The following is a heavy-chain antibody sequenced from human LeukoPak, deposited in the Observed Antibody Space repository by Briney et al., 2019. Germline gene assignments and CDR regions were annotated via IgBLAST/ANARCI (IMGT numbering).Heavy chain of an antibody. Sequence: AGGSLRLSCAASGFTFSFYAMSWVRQAPGKGLEWVSAISGSGASTYYADFVKGRFTISRDNSKNTLYLQMNTLRAEDTAVYYCAKDRLRAFYPNDAFDFWGQGTMVTVSS. J-gene: IGHJ3*01. CDR2: ISGSGAST. V-gene: IGHV3-23*01. D-gene: IGHD2/OR15-2a*01. CDR1: GFTFSFYA. CDR3: AKDRLRAFYPNDAFDF.